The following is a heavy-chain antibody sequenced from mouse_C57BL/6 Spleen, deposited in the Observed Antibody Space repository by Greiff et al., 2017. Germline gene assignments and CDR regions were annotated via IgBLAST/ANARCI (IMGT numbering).Heavy chain of an antibody. CDR3: AREEYGNYEESAMDY. CDR2: IYPRDGST. V-gene: IGHV1-78*01. CDR1: GYTFTDHT. D-gene: IGHD2-10*02. Sequence: VQLQQSDAELVKPGASVKISCKVSGYTFTDHTIHWMKQRPEQGLEWIGYIYPRDGSTKYNEKFKGKATLTADKSSSTAYMQLNSLTSEDSAVYFCAREEYGNYEESAMDYWGQGTSVTVSS. J-gene: IGHJ4*01.